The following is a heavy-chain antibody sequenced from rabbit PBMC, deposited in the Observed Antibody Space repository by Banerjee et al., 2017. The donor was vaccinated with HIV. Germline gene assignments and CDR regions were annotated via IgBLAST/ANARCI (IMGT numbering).Heavy chain of an antibody. V-gene: IGHV1S47*01. CDR2: IYPDYDTT. CDR1: GIDFSNYG. J-gene: IGHJ6*01. D-gene: IGHD6-1*01. CDR3: GRRTGGTGYGYGYGMDL. Sequence: QQQLVESGGGLVTLGGSLKLSCKASGIDFSNYGISWVRQAPGKGLEWIAYIYPDYDTTDYANWVNGRFTISLDNAQNTVFLQMTSLTVADTATYFCGRRTGGTGYGYGYGMDLWGQGTLVTVS.